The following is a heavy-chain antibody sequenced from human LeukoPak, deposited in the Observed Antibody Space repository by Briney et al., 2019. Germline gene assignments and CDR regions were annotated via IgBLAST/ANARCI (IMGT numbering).Heavy chain of an antibody. D-gene: IGHD1-26*01. Sequence: SETLSLTCTVSGYSSSSGYYWGWIRQPPGKGLEWIGSIYHSGSTYYNPSLKSRVTISVDTSKNQFSLELNSVTPADTAVYYCARGGNYWPQWWFDPWGRGTLVSVSS. CDR2: IYHSGST. CDR3: ARGGNYWPQWWFDP. CDR1: GYSSSSGYY. J-gene: IGHJ5*02. V-gene: IGHV4-38-2*02.